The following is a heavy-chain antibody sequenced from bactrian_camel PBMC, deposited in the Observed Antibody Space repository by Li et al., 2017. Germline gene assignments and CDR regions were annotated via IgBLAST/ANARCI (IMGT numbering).Heavy chain of an antibody. D-gene: IGHD2*01. CDR3: TTRLDLGSSCGGPRS. J-gene: IGHJ4*01. CDR1: GYTVANYC. CDR2: ILSDGTK. V-gene: IGHV3S53*01. Sequence: HVQLVESGGGSVQPGGSLRLSCVASGYTVANYCMARFRQAPGKEREAVAHILSDGTKDYADSVAGRFIISVDTYMNTVYLEMNNLKPEDTATYYCTTRLDLGSSCGGPRSWGQGTQVTVS.